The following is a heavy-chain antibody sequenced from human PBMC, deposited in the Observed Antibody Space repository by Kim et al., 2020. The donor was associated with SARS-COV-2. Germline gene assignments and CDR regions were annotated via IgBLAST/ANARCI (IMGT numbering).Heavy chain of an antibody. CDR1: GFTFTNYD. V-gene: IGHV1-8*01. Sequence: ASVKVSCKASGFTFTNYDINWVRQATGQGLEWMGWMNPKSGDTRYAQKFQGRVTMTRDTSITTAYMELRSLRSDDTAVYFFASGLGDYMGECVPIWSSWG. J-gene: IGHJ5*01. D-gene: IGHD3-16*01. CDR3: ASGLGDYMGECVPIWSS. CDR2: MNPKSGDT.